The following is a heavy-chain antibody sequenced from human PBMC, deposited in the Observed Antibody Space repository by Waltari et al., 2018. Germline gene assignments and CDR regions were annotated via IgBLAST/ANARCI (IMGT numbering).Heavy chain of an antibody. CDR3: AKGFDRASFDY. Sequence: EVQLLESGGGLVQPGGSLRLYGADTGLRFLSYNLNWVRQAPWKGLEWVSVFHGGGDTGYADSVKGRFTISRDNSNNMLYLQMNSLRPEDTAVYYCAKGFDRASFDYWGQGALVTVSS. CDR1: GLRFLSYN. V-gene: IGHV3-23*03. J-gene: IGHJ4*02. D-gene: IGHD3-22*01. CDR2: FHGGGDT.